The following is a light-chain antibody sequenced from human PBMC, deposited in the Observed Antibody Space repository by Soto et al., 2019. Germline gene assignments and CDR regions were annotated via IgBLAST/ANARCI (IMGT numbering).Light chain of an antibody. Sequence: QTVVTQAASLSVSPGGTVTLPCGLTSGSVSSRYYPSWYRQDPGQTPRTLLYSGDLRSSGVPDRFSGSILGSKAALTITGAQADDESVYYCVLYMKGDNRVFGGGTKLTVL. V-gene: IGLV8-61*01. CDR3: VLYMKGDNRV. J-gene: IGLJ2*01. CDR2: SGD. CDR1: SGSVSSRYY.